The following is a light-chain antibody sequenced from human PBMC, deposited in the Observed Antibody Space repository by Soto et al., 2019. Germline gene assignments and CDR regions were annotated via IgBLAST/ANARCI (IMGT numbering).Light chain of an antibody. CDR3: HQRSTWPFT. J-gene: IGKJ3*01. V-gene: IGKV3-11*01. CDR2: DAS. Sequence: EIVLTQSPATLSLSPGERATLSCRASQSISSYLAWYHQKPDQAPRLLIYDASNRATGIPAKFSGSGSGTDFTLTISSLEHEDFAVYYCHQRSTWPFTFGPGTKVDIK. CDR1: QSISSY.